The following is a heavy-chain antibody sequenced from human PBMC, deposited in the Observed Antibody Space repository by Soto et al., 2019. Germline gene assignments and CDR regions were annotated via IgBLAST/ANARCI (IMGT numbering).Heavy chain of an antibody. CDR1: GGSISSNY. D-gene: IGHD6-13*01. CDR2: VYNSVST. Sequence: SETLSLTYTVSGGSISSNYWPWIRQPPGKGLEWIGYVYNSVSTNYNPSLKSRVTISEDTSKSQFSLKVNSMTAADTAVYYCARYRREAVAGYTLDNWGQGILVPVSS. CDR3: ARYRREAVAGYTLDN. J-gene: IGHJ4*02. V-gene: IGHV4-59*01.